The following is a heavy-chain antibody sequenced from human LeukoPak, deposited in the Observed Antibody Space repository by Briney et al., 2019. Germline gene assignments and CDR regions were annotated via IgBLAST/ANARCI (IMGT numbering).Heavy chain of an antibody. V-gene: IGHV3-7*01. J-gene: IGHJ4*02. CDR1: GFTFSNYW. Sequence: GGSLRLSCAASGFTFSNYWMTWVRQAPGKGLEWVANIKQDGSGKYYVDSVKGRFTISRDNAKNSLYLQMNSLRAEDTAVYYCARLRYSDYWGQGTLVTVSS. CDR2: IKQDGSGK. CDR3: ARLRYSDY. D-gene: IGHD1-14*01.